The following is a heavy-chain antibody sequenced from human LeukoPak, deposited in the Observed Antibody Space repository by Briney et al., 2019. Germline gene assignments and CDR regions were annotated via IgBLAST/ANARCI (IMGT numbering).Heavy chain of an antibody. D-gene: IGHD1-26*01. V-gene: IGHV4-4*07. CDR1: GGSISSYD. CDR3: ARGVGATYFDY. J-gene: IGHJ4*02. CDR2: ISTTGST. Sequence: PSETLSLTCAGSGGSISSYDWSWIRQPAGKGLEWIGRISTTGSTNYNPSLKSRVTMSADTSKNQFSLKLSSVTAADTAVDYCARGVGATYFDYWGQGTLVTVSS.